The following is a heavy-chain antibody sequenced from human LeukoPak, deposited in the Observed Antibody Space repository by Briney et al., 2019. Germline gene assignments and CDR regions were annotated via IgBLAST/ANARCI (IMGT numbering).Heavy chain of an antibody. V-gene: IGHV3-30*02. CDR3: AKVGIPGGYYDSSGYSNAFDI. Sequence: GGSLRLSCAASGFTFSSYGMHWVRQAPGKGLEWVAFIRYDGSNKYYADSVKGRFTISRDNSKNTLYLQMNSLRAEDTAVYYCAKVGIPGGYYDSSGYSNAFDIWGQGTMVTVSS. CDR2: IRYDGSNK. J-gene: IGHJ3*02. D-gene: IGHD3-22*01. CDR1: GFTFSSYG.